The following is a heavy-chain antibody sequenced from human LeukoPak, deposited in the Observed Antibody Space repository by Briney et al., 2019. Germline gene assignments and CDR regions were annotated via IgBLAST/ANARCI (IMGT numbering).Heavy chain of an antibody. D-gene: IGHD6-13*01. J-gene: IGHJ4*02. CDR3: ARGRSVSRPFDY. Sequence: PSETLSLTCAVYGGSFSGYYWSWIRQPPGKGLEWIGEINHSGSTNYNPSLKSRVTISVDTSKNQFSLKLSSVTAADTAVYYCARGRSVSRPFDYWGQGTLVTVSS. CDR1: GGSFSGYY. V-gene: IGHV4-34*01. CDR2: INHSGST.